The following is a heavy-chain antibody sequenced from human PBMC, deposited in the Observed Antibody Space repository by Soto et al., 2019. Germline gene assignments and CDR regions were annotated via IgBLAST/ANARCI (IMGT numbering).Heavy chain of an antibody. CDR1: GGTFSSYA. CDR3: ARISKIQLWSHDAFDI. CDR2: IIPIFGTA. Sequence: QVQLVQSGAEVKKPGSSVKVSCKASGGTFSSYAISWVRQAPGQGLEWMGGIIPIFGTANYAQKFQGRVTITADEYTSTADMELSSLRSEDTAVYYCARISKIQLWSHDAFDIWGQGTMVTVSS. D-gene: IGHD5-18*01. V-gene: IGHV1-69*01. J-gene: IGHJ3*02.